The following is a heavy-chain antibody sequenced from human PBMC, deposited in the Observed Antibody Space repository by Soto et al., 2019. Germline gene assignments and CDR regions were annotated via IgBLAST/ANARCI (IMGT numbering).Heavy chain of an antibody. Sequence: GGSLRVSCTASGFTFGDYAMSWFRQAPGKGLEWVGFIRSKAYGGTTEYAASVKGRFTISRDDSKSIAYLQMNSLKTEDTAVYYCTREVGGYCSGGSCPLYYYYYGMDVWGQGTTVTVSS. V-gene: IGHV3-49*03. J-gene: IGHJ6*02. CDR3: TREVGGYCSGGSCPLYYYYYGMDV. CDR1: GFTFGDYA. D-gene: IGHD2-15*01. CDR2: IRSKAYGGTT.